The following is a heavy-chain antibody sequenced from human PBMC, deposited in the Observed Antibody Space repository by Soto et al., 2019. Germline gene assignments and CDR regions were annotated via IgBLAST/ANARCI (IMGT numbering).Heavy chain of an antibody. CDR2: IQKKADGGET. CDR1: GITFSNAW. Sequence: EVQLVESGGGLVKDGGSLRLSCAVSGITFSNAWMAWVRQAPGKGLEWVGRIQKKADGGETEYAASVKGRLSISRDDSKNTLYLQMDSVKADDSAVDYCTIMGRGTLQCWGQGTLVTASS. V-gene: IGHV3-15*01. CDR3: TIMGRGTLQC. J-gene: IGHJ4*02. D-gene: IGHD1-1*01.